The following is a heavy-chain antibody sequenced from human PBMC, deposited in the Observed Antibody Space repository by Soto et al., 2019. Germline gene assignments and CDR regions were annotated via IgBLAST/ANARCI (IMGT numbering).Heavy chain of an antibody. V-gene: IGHV3-23*01. CDR3: AKLRSRSTVTTARDY. D-gene: IGHD4-17*01. Sequence: PGGSMRLSCAASGFTFGSYAMSWVRQAPGKGLEWVSAISGSGGNTYYADSVKGRFTISRDNSKNTLYLQMSSLRAEDTAVYYCAKLRSRSTVTTARDYWGQGTLVTVSS. J-gene: IGHJ4*02. CDR2: ISGSGGNT. CDR1: GFTFGSYA.